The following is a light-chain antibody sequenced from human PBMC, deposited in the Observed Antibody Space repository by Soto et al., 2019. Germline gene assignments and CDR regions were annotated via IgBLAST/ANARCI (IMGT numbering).Light chain of an antibody. CDR3: QQYHSYLWT. CDR1: QSISSW. CDR2: KAS. J-gene: IGKJ1*01. V-gene: IGKV1-5*03. Sequence: DFQMTQSPSTLSASVGDRVTITCRASQSISSWLAWYQQKPGKAPKVLISKASSLETGVPSRFSGSGSGTEFSLTISSLQPDDFATYYCQQYHSYLWTFGQGTKVEVK.